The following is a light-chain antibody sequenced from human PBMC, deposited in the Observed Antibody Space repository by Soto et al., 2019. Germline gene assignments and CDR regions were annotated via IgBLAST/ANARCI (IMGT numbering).Light chain of an antibody. CDR2: DAP. V-gene: IGKV1-5*01. CDR1: QSISSW. J-gene: IGKJ1*01. CDR3: QQYNTYPWT. Sequence: DIQVTQSPSTLSASVGDIVTFTFRASQSISSWLAWYQQKPGKAPKLLLYDAPTLQSGVPSRFSGSGSGTDFTLTISRLHPDDFATYYCQQYNTYPWTFGQGTKVDIK.